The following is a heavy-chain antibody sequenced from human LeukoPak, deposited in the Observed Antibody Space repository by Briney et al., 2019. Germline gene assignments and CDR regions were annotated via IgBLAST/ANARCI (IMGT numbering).Heavy chain of an antibody. CDR3: ARDQLGSYGLGY. V-gene: IGHV1-69*05. CDR1: GGTFSSYA. CDR2: IIPIFGTA. Sequence: SVKVSCKASGGTFSSYAISWVRQAPGQGLEWMGRIIPIFGTANYAQKFQGRVTMTRDTSTSTVYMELSSLRSEDTAVYYCARDQLGSYGLGYWGQGTLVTVSS. J-gene: IGHJ4*02. D-gene: IGHD5-18*01.